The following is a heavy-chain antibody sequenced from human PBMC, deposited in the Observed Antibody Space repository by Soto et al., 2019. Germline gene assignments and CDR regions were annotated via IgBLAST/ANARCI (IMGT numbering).Heavy chain of an antibody. CDR1: GFSFSSYE. CDR2: ISDGGDTT. CDR3: AKNRGIIMIVES. D-gene: IGHD3-22*01. V-gene: IGHV3-23*01. J-gene: IGHJ4*02. Sequence: GGSLRLSCAASGFSFSSYEMNWVRQAPGKGLEWVSAISDGGDTTYYADSVKGRFTISRDNSKNTLYLQMDSLRAEDTAVYYCAKNRGIIMIVESWGQGALVTVSS.